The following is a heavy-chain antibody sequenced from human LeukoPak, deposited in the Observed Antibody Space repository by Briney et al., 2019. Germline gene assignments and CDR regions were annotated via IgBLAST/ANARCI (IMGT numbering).Heavy chain of an antibody. CDR2: IYHSGST. V-gene: IGHV4-38-2*02. J-gene: IGHJ4*02. D-gene: IGHD6-19*01. CDR3: ARDQQWLVFSY. CDR1: GYSISSGYY. Sequence: SETLSLTCTVSGYSISSGYYWGWIRQPPGKGLEWIGSIYHSGSTYYNPSLKSRVTISVDTSKNQFSLKLSSVTAADTAVYYCARDQQWLVFSYWGQGTLVTVSS.